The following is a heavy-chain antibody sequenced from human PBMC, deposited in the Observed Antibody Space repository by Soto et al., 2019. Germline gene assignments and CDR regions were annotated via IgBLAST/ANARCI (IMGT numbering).Heavy chain of an antibody. CDR3: VRVVHCGGDCSYWYFDL. J-gene: IGHJ2*01. V-gene: IGHV3-74*01. CDR1: GFTFSSYW. D-gene: IGHD2-21*02. CDR2: INSDGSGT. Sequence: GGSLRLSCAASGFTFSSYWMHWVRQAPGKGLVWVSRINSDGSGTTYADSGKGRFTISRDNAANTLYLQMHSLRVEDTAVYYCVRVVHCGGDCSYWYFDLWGRGTLVTVAS.